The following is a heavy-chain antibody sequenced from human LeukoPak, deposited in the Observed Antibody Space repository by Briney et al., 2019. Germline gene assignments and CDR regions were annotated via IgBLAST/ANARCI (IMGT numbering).Heavy chain of an antibody. CDR2: IYYSGST. D-gene: IGHD1-26*01. CDR1: GVSISNHS. Sequence: SETLSLTCTVSGVSISNHSWSWIRQSPGKGLEWIGYIYYSGSTNYNPSLKSRVTISLDTSKNQFSLKLSSVTAADTAVYYCARGDSIVGALFFDYWGQGTLVTISS. V-gene: IGHV4-59*11. CDR3: ARGDSIVGALFFDY. J-gene: IGHJ4*02.